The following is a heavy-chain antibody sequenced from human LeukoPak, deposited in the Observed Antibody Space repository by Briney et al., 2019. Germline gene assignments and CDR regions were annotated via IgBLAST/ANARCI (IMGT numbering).Heavy chain of an antibody. CDR2: ISAYNGNT. V-gene: IGHV1-18*01. J-gene: IGHJ5*02. Sequence: ASVKVSCKASGYTFTSYGISWVRQAPGQGLEWMGWISAYNGNTNYAQKLQGRVTMTTDTSTSTAYVELRSLRSDDTAVYYCARDFVERSGYAPNWFDPWGQGTLVTVSS. CDR1: GYTFTSYG. D-gene: IGHD5-12*01. CDR3: ARDFVERSGYAPNWFDP.